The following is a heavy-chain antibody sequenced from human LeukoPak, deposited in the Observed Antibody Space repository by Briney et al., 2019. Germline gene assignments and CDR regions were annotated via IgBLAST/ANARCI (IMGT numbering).Heavy chain of an antibody. D-gene: IGHD3-16*01. Sequence: SETLSLTCTVSGGSISDYYWTWIRQPPGKGREWIGYIHSSGSTNYHTSLKSRVLISETKSRSQFSLNLRSVNATAPAVYYCARSEGDNSLDYWGQGTLVTVSS. CDR1: GGSISDYY. V-gene: IGHV4-59*01. CDR2: IHSSGST. CDR3: ARSEGDNSLDY. J-gene: IGHJ4*02.